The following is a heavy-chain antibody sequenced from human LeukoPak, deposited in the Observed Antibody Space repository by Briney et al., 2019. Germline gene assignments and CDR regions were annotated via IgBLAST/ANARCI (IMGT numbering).Heavy chain of an antibody. CDR2: IYTSGST. CDR3: AREGYDSSGYYYKAFDY. J-gene: IGHJ4*02. CDR1: GGSISSYY. Sequence: SETLSLTCTVSGGSISSYYWSWIRQPVGKGLEWIGRIYTSGSTNYNPSLKSRVTMSVDTSKNQFSLKLSSVTAADTAVYYCAREGYDSSGYYYKAFDYWGQGTLVTVSS. D-gene: IGHD3-22*01. V-gene: IGHV4-4*07.